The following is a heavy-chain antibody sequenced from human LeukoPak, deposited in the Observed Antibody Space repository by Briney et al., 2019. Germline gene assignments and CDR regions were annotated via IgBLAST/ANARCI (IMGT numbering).Heavy chain of an antibody. J-gene: IGHJ4*02. CDR2: ISVGAEYI. D-gene: IGHD3-9*01. V-gene: IGHV3-23*01. CDR1: GFTFSTYV. Sequence: GGSLSLSCAASGFTFSTYVMNWFRQAPGKGLEWVSTISVGAEYIFYADSVKGRFTISRDDSNNALYLQMHSLRAEDTALYYCASGPPFLKYFGYWGQGTLVTVSS. CDR3: ASGPPFLKYFGY.